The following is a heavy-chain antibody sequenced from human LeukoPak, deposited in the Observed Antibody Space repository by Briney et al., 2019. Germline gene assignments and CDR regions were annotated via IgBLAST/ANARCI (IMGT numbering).Heavy chain of an antibody. J-gene: IGHJ4*02. Sequence: GASVKVSCKASGYTFTGYYMHWVRQAPGQGLEWVGWINPNSGGTNYAQKFQGWVTMTRDTSISTAYMELSRLRSDDTAVYYCARDLWFGAIYFDYWGQGTLVTVSS. V-gene: IGHV1-2*04. CDR2: INPNSGGT. D-gene: IGHD3-10*01. CDR1: GYTFTGYY. CDR3: ARDLWFGAIYFDY.